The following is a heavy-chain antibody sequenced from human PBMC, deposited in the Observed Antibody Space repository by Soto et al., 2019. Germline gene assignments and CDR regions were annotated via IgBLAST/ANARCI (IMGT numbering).Heavy chain of an antibody. D-gene: IGHD3-9*01. J-gene: IGHJ4*02. CDR3: ARWGDMTGGDY. Sequence: QVQLVESGGGVVQPGRSLRLSCAASGITFSSYAMHWVRQAPGKGLEWVAVISYDGSNKYYADSVKGRFTISRDNSKNTLYLQMNSLRAEDTAVYYCARWGDMTGGDYWGQGTLVTVSS. CDR1: GITFSSYA. V-gene: IGHV3-30-3*01. CDR2: ISYDGSNK.